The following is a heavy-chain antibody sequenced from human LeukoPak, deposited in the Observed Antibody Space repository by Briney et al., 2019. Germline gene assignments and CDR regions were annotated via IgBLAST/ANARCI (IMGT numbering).Heavy chain of an antibody. CDR3: AYGGDAYKTGY. D-gene: IGHD5-24*01. CDR1: GASITDYY. J-gene: IGHJ4*02. Sequence: PSETLSLTCTVSGASITDYYWSWFRQPPAKGLEWIGYIYSSGSPNYNPSLKSRVTLSLDTSQNQFSLKLTSVTAADTAVYYCAYGGDAYKTGYWGQGTLVTVSS. CDR2: IYSSGSP. V-gene: IGHV4-59*01.